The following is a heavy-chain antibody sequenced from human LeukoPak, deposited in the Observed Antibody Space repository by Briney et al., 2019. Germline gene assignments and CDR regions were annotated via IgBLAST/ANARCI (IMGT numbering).Heavy chain of an antibody. CDR3: AREGGITMLRGTLDY. Sequence: GGSLRLSCAASGLTVSSRYMSWVRQAPGKGLEWVSVIYSGGETYYVDSVKGRFTISRDNSKNTLDLQMNSLRAEDTAVYYCAREGGITMLRGTLDYWGQGTLVTVSS. CDR1: GLTVSSRY. CDR2: IYSGGET. D-gene: IGHD3-10*01. J-gene: IGHJ4*02. V-gene: IGHV3-53*01.